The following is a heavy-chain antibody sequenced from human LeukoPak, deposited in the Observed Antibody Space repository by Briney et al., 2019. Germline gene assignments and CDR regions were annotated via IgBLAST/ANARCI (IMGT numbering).Heavy chain of an antibody. CDR2: ISAYNGNT. D-gene: IGHD3-3*01. CDR3: ARGYYDFWSGSHYSDY. CDR1: GYTFTSYG. Sequence: ASVKVSCKASGYTFTSYGISWVRQAPGQGLEWMGWISAYNGNTNYAQKLQGRVTMTTDTSTSTAYMELRSLRSDDTAVYYCARGYYDFWSGSHYSDYWGQGTLVTVSS. V-gene: IGHV1-18*01. J-gene: IGHJ4*02.